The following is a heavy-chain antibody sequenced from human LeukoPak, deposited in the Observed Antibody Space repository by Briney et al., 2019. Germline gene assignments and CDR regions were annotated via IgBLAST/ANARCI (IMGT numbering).Heavy chain of an antibody. CDR3: AXXXRYRYGYNEYHSYMDI. Sequence: PSETLSLTCTVSGGSISSYYWSWIRQPPGKGLEWIGYIYYSGSTNYNPSLKSRVTISVDTSKNQFSLKLSSVTAAETAVYSCAXXXRYRYGYNEYHSYMDIWGKGTTVTVSS. CDR1: GGSISSYY. J-gene: IGHJ6*03. D-gene: IGHD5-24*01. V-gene: IGHV4-59*01. CDR2: IYYSGST.